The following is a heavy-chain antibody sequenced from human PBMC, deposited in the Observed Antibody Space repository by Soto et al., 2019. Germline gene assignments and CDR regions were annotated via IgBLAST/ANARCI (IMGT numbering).Heavy chain of an antibody. D-gene: IGHD3-22*01. CDR3: ARDAKDYYDSSGYYYC. CDR1: GFTFSSYA. J-gene: IGHJ4*02. Sequence: QVQLVESGGGVVHPGRSLRLSCAASGFTFSSYAMHWVRQAPGKGLEWVSVISYDGSNKYYADSGKGRFTISRDNSKNTLYLQMNRLRAEANAVYYCARDAKDYYDSSGYYYCWGQGTLVTVSS. CDR2: ISYDGSNK. V-gene: IGHV3-30-3*01.